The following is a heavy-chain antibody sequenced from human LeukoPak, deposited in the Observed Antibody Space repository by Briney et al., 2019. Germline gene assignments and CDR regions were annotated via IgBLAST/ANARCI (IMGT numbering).Heavy chain of an antibody. D-gene: IGHD2-8*01. J-gene: IGHJ4*02. CDR2: ISLSGLT. CDR1: GGSITSTNW. CDR3: SRENGAFSPFGY. Sequence: SGTLSLTCGVSGGSITSTNWWSWVRQPPEQGLEWIGEISLSGLTNYNPSLKSRVTMALDKSKNHLSLNLTSVTAADTAVYYCSRENGAFSPFGYWGQGTLVTVPS. V-gene: IGHV4-4*02.